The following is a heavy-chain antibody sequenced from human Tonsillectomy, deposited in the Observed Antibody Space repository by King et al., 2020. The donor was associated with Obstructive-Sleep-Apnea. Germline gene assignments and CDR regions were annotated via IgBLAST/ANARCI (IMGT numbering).Heavy chain of an antibody. Sequence: VQLVESGGGLVQPGGSLRLSCGASGFTFSSYAMNWVRQAPGKGLEWVSAISGSGGNTFYADSVKGRFTISRDNSKNTVLLQMNSLRAEDTAIYYCAKVGRYSRSCPPFAYWGQGTLVTVSS. CDR2: ISGSGGNT. CDR3: AKVGRYSRSCPPFAY. D-gene: IGHD6-13*01. V-gene: IGHV3-23*04. CDR1: GFTFSSYA. J-gene: IGHJ4*02.